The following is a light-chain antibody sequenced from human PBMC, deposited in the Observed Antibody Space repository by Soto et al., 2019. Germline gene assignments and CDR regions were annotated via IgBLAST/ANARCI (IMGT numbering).Light chain of an antibody. CDR1: SSDIGSYNH. CDR2: AVS. J-gene: IGLJ1*01. Sequence: QSVLTQPASVSGSPGQSITISCSGTSSDIGSYNHVAWYQQFPGNSPKLMIYAVSDRPPGVSDRFSGSKSGITASLTISGLQTEDEADYYCISYTDRQSYLFGTGTKVTVL. V-gene: IGLV2-14*03. CDR3: ISYTDRQSYL.